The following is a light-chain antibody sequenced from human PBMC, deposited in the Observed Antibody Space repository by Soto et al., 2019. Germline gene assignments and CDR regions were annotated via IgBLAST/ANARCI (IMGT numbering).Light chain of an antibody. J-gene: IGKJ5*01. Sequence: EIVLAQSPATLCLSPGERPTLPCSASQSINRYLAWYQQKPGQAPRLLIYYASNRAAGIPARFSGSGSGTDFTLTISSLEPEDFAVYYCQQRSYWPPITFGQGTRLEIK. CDR2: YAS. CDR3: QQRSYWPPIT. CDR1: QSINRY. V-gene: IGKV3-11*01.